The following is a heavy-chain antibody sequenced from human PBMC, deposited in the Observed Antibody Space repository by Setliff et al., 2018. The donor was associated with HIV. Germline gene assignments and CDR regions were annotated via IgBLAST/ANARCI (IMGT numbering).Heavy chain of an antibody. CDR1: GFSLATDAVS. V-gene: IGHV2-5*02. J-gene: IGHJ4*01. CDR3: AHVNSFRSVYFDS. CDR2: IYWDGDT. Sequence: VSGPTLVNPTETLTLTCAFSGFSLATDAVSLGWIRQPPGEGPEWLALIYWDGDTRYNPSLKGRLTVTKATSNNHVVLIMSHMDPEDTATYFCAHVNSFRSVYFDSWGEGMLVTVSS. D-gene: IGHD3-10*01.